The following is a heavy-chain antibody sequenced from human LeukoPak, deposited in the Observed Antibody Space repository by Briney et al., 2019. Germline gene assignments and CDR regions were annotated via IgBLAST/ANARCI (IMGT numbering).Heavy chain of an antibody. Sequence: SETLSLTCTVSGGSISSYYWSWIRQPPGKGLEWIGYIYYSGSTNYNPSLKSRVTISVDTSKNQFSLKLSSVTAADTAVYYCARDRDGYNYNDYWGQGTLVTVSS. CDR3: ARDRDGYNYNDY. D-gene: IGHD5-24*01. CDR1: GGSISSYY. J-gene: IGHJ4*02. V-gene: IGHV4-59*01. CDR2: IYYSGST.